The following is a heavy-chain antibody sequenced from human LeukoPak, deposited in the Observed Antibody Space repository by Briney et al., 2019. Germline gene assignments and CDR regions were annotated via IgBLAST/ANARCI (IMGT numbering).Heavy chain of an antibody. CDR2: IYYIGST. CDR1: GGSISSPTYY. Sequence: SETLSLTCTVSGGSISSPTYYWGWIRQPPGKGLEWIGNIYYIGSTHFNPSLQSRVTMSVATSKNQFSLKLSSVTAADTAVYYCARGVYNSAWFHFDYWGQGILVTVSS. J-gene: IGHJ4*02. CDR3: ARGVYNSAWFHFDY. D-gene: IGHD6-19*01. V-gene: IGHV4-39*01.